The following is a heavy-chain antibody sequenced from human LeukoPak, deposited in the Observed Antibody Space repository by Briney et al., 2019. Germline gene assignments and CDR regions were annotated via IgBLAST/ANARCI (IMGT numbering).Heavy chain of an antibody. V-gene: IGHV1-3*01. J-gene: IGHJ4*02. CDR1: GYTFTSYA. Sequence: ASVKVSCKASGYTFTSYAMHWVRQAPGQRLEWMGWINAGNGNTKYSQKFQGRVTITRHTSASTAYMELSSLRSEDTAVYYCARVWLRGPVNTRLTDYGDYAEGYFDYWGQGTLVTVSS. CDR2: INAGNGNT. D-gene: IGHD4-17*01. CDR3: ARVWLRGPVNTRLTDYGDYAEGYFDY.